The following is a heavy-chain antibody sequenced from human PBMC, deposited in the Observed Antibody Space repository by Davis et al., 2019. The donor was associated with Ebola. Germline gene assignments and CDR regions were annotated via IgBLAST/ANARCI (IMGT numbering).Heavy chain of an antibody. Sequence: PSETLSLTCAVYGGSFSGYYWSWIRQPPGKGLEWIGEINHSGSTNYNPSLKSRVTISVDTSKNQFSLKLSSVTAADTAVYYCARDRYSYPPTNWFDPWGQGTLVTVSS. CDR2: INHSGST. CDR1: GGSFSGYY. V-gene: IGHV4-34*01. D-gene: IGHD5-18*01. J-gene: IGHJ5*02. CDR3: ARDRYSYPPTNWFDP.